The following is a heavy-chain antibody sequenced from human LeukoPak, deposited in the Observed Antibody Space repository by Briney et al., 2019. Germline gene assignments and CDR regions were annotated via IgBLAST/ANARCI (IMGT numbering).Heavy chain of an antibody. D-gene: IGHD3-3*01. CDR1: GDSVSSNSAA. J-gene: IGHJ3*02. CDR2: TYYRSKWYN. CDR3: ARDGTMRSGPAFDI. Sequence: SQTLSLTCAISGDSVSSNSAAWNWIRQSPSRGLEGQGRTYYRSKWYNDYAVSVKSRITINPDTSKNQFSLQLNSVTPEDTAAYYCARDGTMRSGPAFDIWGQGTMVTVSS. V-gene: IGHV6-1*01.